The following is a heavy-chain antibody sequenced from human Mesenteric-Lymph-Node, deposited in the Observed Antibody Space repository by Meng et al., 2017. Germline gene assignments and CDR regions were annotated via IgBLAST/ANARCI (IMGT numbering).Heavy chain of an antibody. Sequence: GESLKIPCTASGFTFGDYSMSWVRQAPGKGLEWVGFIRSKAYGGTTEYAASVKGRFTISRDDSKSIAYPQMNSLKTEDTAVYYCTSDIVVVPAAFHYYYYGMDVWGQGTTVTVSS. D-gene: IGHD2-2*01. V-gene: IGHV3-49*04. CDR3: TSDIVVVPAAFHYYYYGMDV. CDR2: IRSKAYGGTT. J-gene: IGHJ6*02. CDR1: GFTFGDYS.